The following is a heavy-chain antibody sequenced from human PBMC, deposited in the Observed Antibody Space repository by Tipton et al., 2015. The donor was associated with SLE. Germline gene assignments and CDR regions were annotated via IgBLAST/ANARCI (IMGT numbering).Heavy chain of an antibody. J-gene: IGHJ6*02. CDR2: ISSSGSTI. V-gene: IGHV3-11*04. CDR3: ARSRDEFWSGYRYYYYGMDG. Sequence: GSLRLSCAASGFTFSDYYMSWIRQAPGKGLEWVSYISSSGSTIYYADSVKGRFTISRDNAKNSLYLQMNSLRAEDTAVYYCARSRDEFWSGYRYYYYGMDGCGQGTTVTVSS. CDR1: GFTFSDYY. D-gene: IGHD3-3*01.